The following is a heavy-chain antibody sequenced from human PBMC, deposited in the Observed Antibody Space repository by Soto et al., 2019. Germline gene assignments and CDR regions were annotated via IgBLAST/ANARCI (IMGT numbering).Heavy chain of an antibody. CDR1: GGTFSSYA. J-gene: IGHJ6*02. V-gene: IGHV1-69*13. CDR2: NIPIFGTA. CDR3: ARSYCSSTSCHYYGMDV. Sequence: ASVKVSCKASGGTFSSYAISWVRQAPGQGLEWMGGNIPIFGTANYAQKFQGRVTITADESTSTAYMELSSLRSEDTAVYYCARSYCSSTSCHYYGMDVWGQGTTVTVSS. D-gene: IGHD2-2*01.